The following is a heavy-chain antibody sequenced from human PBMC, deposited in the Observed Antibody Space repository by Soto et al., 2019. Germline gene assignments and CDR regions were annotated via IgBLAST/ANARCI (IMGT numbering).Heavy chain of an antibody. CDR1: GGSISSGSYY. CDR3: ARGSWSFYYFDY. D-gene: IGHD3-10*01. CDR2: IYYSGST. Sequence: QVQLQESGPGPVKPSQTLSLTCTVSGGSISSGSYYWSWIRQYPGKGLEWMGYIYYSGSTYYNPSLKSRITISVDTSNNQFSLNLSSVTAADTAVYYCARGSWSFYYFDYWSQGTLVTVSS. V-gene: IGHV4-31*03. J-gene: IGHJ4*02.